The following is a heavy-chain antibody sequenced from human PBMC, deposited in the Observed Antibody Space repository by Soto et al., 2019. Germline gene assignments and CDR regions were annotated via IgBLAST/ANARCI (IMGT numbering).Heavy chain of an antibody. Sequence: PGGSLRLSCAASGFTFSSYAMSWVRQAPGKGLEWVSAISGSGGSTYYADSVKGRFTISRDNSKNTLYLQMNSLRAEDTAVYYCANVQASEVEGPAARGRDAFDIWGQGTMVTVSS. D-gene: IGHD6-6*01. V-gene: IGHV3-23*01. CDR2: ISGSGGST. CDR3: ANVQASEVEGPAARGRDAFDI. CDR1: GFTFSSYA. J-gene: IGHJ3*02.